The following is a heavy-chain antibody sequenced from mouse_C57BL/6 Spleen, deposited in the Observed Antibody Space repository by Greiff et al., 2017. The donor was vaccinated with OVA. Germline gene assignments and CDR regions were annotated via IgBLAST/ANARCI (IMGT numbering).Heavy chain of an antibody. V-gene: IGHV1-5*01. CDR2: IYPGNSDT. J-gene: IGHJ4*01. D-gene: IGHD1-1*01. Sequence: VQLQQSGTVLARPGASVKMSCKTSGYTFTSYWMHWVKQRPGQGLEWIGAIYPGNSDTSYNQKFKGKAKLTAVTSASTAYMELSSLTNEDSAVYYCTREEITTVVRAMDYWGQGTSVTVSS. CDR3: TREEITTVVRAMDY. CDR1: GYTFTSYW.